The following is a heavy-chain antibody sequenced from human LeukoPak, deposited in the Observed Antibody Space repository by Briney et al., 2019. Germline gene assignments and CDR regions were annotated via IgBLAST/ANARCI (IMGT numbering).Heavy chain of an antibody. CDR3: AMAKGHSSSSHYYYYYMDV. D-gene: IGHD6-13*01. V-gene: IGHV1-69*13. Sequence: ASVKVSCKASGGTFSSYAISWVRQAPGQGLEWMGGIIPIFGTANYAQKFQGRVTITADESTSTAYMELSSLRSEDTAVYYCAMAKGHSSSSHYYYYYMDVWGKGTTVTISS. CDR2: IIPIFGTA. CDR1: GGTFSSYA. J-gene: IGHJ6*03.